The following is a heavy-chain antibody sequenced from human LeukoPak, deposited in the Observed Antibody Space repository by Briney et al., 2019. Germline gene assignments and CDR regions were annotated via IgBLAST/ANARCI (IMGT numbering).Heavy chain of an antibody. J-gene: IGHJ4*02. CDR3: AHRKSGSFISLDY. Sequence: SGPTLVNPTQTLTLTCTFSGFSFSNNGVGVRWLRQPPGKALESLAVIYWDDDKSYSPSLKSRLTITKDTSKNQVVLTMTNMDPVDTATYYWAHRKSGSFISLDYWGQGTLVTVSS. CDR1: GFSFSNNGVG. V-gene: IGHV2-5*02. CDR2: IYWDDDK. D-gene: IGHD3-10*01.